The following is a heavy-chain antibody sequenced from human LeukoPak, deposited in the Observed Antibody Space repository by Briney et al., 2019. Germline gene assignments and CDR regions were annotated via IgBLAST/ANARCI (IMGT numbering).Heavy chain of an antibody. V-gene: IGHV4-4*07. CDR3: ARNEFRSYGLVHY. J-gene: IGHJ4*02. CDR1: GDSMGNDY. D-gene: IGHD6-6*01. CDR2: ISTSGST. Sequence: PSETLSLTCTVSGDSMGNDYWSWIRQSAGKRLEWIGRISTSGSTDYNPSLRSRVTMSVDTSRNQFSLTLTSMTAADTAVYYCARNEFRSYGLVHYWGQGTLVTVSS.